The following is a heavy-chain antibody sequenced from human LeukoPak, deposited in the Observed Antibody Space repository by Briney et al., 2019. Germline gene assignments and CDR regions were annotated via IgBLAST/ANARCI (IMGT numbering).Heavy chain of an antibody. CDR2: ISSGSSYI. Sequence: GGSLRLSCAASGFTFSTYSMNWVRQAPGKGLEWVSSISSGSSYIYYADSVKGRFTISRDNAKNSLYLQMNSLRAEDTAVYYCARDLYCSGGSCAWYFDYWGQGALVTVSS. CDR1: GFTFSTYS. V-gene: IGHV3-21*01. CDR3: ARDLYCSGGSCAWYFDY. D-gene: IGHD2-15*01. J-gene: IGHJ4*02.